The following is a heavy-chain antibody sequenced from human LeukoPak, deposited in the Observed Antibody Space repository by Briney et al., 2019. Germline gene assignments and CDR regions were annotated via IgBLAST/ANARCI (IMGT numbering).Heavy chain of an antibody. CDR1: GFTFDDYA. Sequence: GGSLRLSCAASGFTFDDYAMHWVRQAPGKGLEWVSGISWNSGSIGYADSVKGRFTISRDNAKNSLYLQMNSLRAEDMALYYCAKDTGSGHSSGWYYFDYWGQGTLVTVSS. J-gene: IGHJ4*02. CDR2: ISWNSGSI. CDR3: AKDTGSGHSSGWYYFDY. V-gene: IGHV3-9*03. D-gene: IGHD6-19*01.